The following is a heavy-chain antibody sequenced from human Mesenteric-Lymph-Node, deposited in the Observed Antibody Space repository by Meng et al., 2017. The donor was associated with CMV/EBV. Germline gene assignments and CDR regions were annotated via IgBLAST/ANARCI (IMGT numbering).Heavy chain of an antibody. V-gene: IGHV1-69*05. J-gene: IGHJ4*02. CDR3: ARSPPGSTTHYWDY. Sequence: SVKVSCKASGGTFSSYSISWVRQAPGQGLEWMGGILPIFGTANYAQKFQGRVTITTDESTSTAYMELSSLRSEDTAVYYCARSPPGSTTHYWDYWGQGTLVTVSS. D-gene: IGHD2-2*01. CDR2: ILPIFGTA. CDR1: GGTFSSYS.